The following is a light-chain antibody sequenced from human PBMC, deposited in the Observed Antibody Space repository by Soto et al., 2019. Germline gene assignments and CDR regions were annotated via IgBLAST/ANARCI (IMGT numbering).Light chain of an antibody. CDR1: QSITSE. Sequence: EIVMTQSPATLSVSPGETATLSCRASQSITSELAWYQQKPGQPPRLLIYGASTRATGVPARFTGSGSGSEFTLTISGLQSEDCAVYYCQQGHNWPLTFGHGTRLEI. J-gene: IGKJ2*01. V-gene: IGKV3-15*01. CDR2: GAS. CDR3: QQGHNWPLT.